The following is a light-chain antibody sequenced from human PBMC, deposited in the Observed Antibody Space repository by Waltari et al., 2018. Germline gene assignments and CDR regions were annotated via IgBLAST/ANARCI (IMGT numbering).Light chain of an antibody. Sequence: EIVLTQSPGTLSLSPGERATLSCRASQSVDSNYLAWHQQKPGQAPRLLIDGASNRATGIPDRFRGSGSGTDFTLTISRLEPEDFAVYYCHQHDRSPESFGQGTKVEMK. J-gene: IGKJ1*01. CDR3: HQHDRSPES. CDR2: GAS. CDR1: QSVDSNY. V-gene: IGKV3-20*01.